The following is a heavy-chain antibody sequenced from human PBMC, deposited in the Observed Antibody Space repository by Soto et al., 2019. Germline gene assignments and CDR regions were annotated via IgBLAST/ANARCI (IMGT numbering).Heavy chain of an antibody. CDR3: ARQRVTLLFDY. J-gene: IGHJ4*02. Sequence: SETLSLTCAVYGGSFSGYYWSWIRQPPGKGLEWIGEINHSGSTNYNPSLKSRVTISVGTSKNQFSLKLSSVTAADTAVYYCARQRVTLLFDYWGQGTLVTVS. V-gene: IGHV4-34*01. CDR1: GGSFSGYY. D-gene: IGHD2-21*02. CDR2: INHSGST.